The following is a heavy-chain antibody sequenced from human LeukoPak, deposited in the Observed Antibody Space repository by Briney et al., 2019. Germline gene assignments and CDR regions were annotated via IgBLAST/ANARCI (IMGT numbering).Heavy chain of an antibody. Sequence: GGSLRLSCAASGFSFDDYAMHWVRQAPGKGLEWVSGIGWNGGGIVYADSVKGRFTISRDNAKNSLYLQMNSLRAEDTAVYYCARARGYFDNWGQGTLVTVSS. CDR1: GFSFDDYA. V-gene: IGHV3-9*01. J-gene: IGHJ4*02. CDR2: IGWNGGGI. D-gene: IGHD3-10*01. CDR3: ARARGYFDN.